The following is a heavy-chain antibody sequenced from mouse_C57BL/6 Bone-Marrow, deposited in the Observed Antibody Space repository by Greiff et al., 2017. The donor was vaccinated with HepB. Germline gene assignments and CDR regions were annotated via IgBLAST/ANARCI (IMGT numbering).Heavy chain of an antibody. CDR1: GFTFSSYG. CDR2: ISSGGSYT. V-gene: IGHV5-6*01. CDR3: ARGYYG. D-gene: IGHD1-1*01. Sequence: EVKLVESGGDLVKPGGSLKLSCAASGFTFSSYGMSWVRQTPDKRLEWVATISSGGSYTYYPDSVKGRFTISRDNAKNTLYLQMSSLKSEDTAMYYCARGYYGWGQGTLVTVSA. J-gene: IGHJ3*01.